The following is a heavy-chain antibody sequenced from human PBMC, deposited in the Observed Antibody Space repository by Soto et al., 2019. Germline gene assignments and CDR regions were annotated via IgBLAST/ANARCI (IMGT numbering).Heavy chain of an antibody. CDR1: GFTLSMYS. CDR3: ARDQLIMPVHDFSFGSDV. J-gene: IGHJ6*02. V-gene: IGHV3-7*03. CDR2: IPQEGSDV. D-gene: IGHD2-2*01. Sequence: GRSLRLSCEVAGFTLSMYSMTWVRQAPGKGLEWVAKIPQEGSDVHYVDSVKGRFTISRDNAKNSVYLQINSLRAEDTTVYDCARDQLIMPVHDFSFGSDVWGQGAKVTVSS.